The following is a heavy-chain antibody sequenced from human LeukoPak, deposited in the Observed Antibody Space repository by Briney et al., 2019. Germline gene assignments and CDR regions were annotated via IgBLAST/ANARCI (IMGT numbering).Heavy chain of an antibody. J-gene: IGHJ4*01. D-gene: IGHD3-22*01. CDR2: IDYTGIT. CDR3: ASTGITTFDS. V-gene: IGHV4-39*01. Sequence: SGTLSLTCTVSGGSISVNSFYWGWVRQPPGKGLECIGNIDYTGITYYNPSLKSLFTISVDTSKNQFSLKLNSVTAAATAVYYCASTGITTFDSWGHGTLVTVSS. CDR1: GGSISVNSFY.